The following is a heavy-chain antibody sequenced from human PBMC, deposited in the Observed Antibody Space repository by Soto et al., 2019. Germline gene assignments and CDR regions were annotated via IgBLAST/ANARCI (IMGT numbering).Heavy chain of an antibody. J-gene: IGHJ3*02. CDR1: AGTFNSYT. Sequence: QVQLVQSGAEVKKPGSSVKVSCKASAGTFNSYTISWVRQAPGQGLEWMGRIVPIFDIAKYAQKFQGRVTITSDKSTSTAYMELSSLRSEDTAVYYCERGAFGGQQQLVRDGFDIWCQVTMVTVSS. V-gene: IGHV1-69*02. D-gene: IGHD6-13*01. CDR2: IVPIFDIA. CDR3: ERGAFGGQQQLVRDGFDI.